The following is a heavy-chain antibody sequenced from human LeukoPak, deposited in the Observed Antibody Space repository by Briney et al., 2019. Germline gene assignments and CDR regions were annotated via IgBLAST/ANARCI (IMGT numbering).Heavy chain of an antibody. Sequence: SETLSLTCTVSGGSISSYYWSWIRQPPGKGLEWIGYIHYSGSTNYNPSLKSRVTISVDTSKNQFSLKLSSVTAADTAVYYCAGEVTTSSSDAFDIWGQGTMVTVSS. CDR3: AGEVTTSSSDAFDI. J-gene: IGHJ3*02. CDR1: GGSISSYY. D-gene: IGHD4-17*01. V-gene: IGHV4-59*01. CDR2: IHYSGST.